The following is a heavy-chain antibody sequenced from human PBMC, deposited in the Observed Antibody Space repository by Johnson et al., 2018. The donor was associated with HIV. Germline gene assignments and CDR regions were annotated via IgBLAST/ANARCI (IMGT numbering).Heavy chain of an antibody. J-gene: IGHJ3*02. V-gene: IGHV3-30*03. Sequence: QLVESGGGLVQPGGSLRLSCAASGFTVSSNYMSWVRQAPGKGLEWVAVISYDGSEKYFADSVKGRFTISRDNSKNTLYLQMNSLRAEDTAVYYCARGFHRGGAFDIWGQGTMVTVSS. D-gene: IGHD1-14*01. CDR2: ISYDGSEK. CDR3: ARGFHRGGAFDI. CDR1: GFTVSSNY.